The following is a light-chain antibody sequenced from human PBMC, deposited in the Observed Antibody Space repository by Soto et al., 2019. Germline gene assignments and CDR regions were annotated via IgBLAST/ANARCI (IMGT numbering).Light chain of an antibody. CDR3: QQRSSWPRT. Sequence: EFVLTQSPGTLSLSPGERATLSCRASQSVSSFLAWYQQKPGQAPRLLIYDASNRATGIPARFSGSGSGTDFTLTISSLEPEDFALYYCQQRSSWPRTFGQGTKVDI. CDR2: DAS. J-gene: IGKJ1*01. V-gene: IGKV3-11*01. CDR1: QSVSSF.